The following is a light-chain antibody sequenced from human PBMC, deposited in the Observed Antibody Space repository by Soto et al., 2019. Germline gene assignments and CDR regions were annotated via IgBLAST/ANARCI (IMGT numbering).Light chain of an antibody. Sequence: DIQMTQSPPTLSASVGDRVTITCRASQSLGIWLAWHQQKPGKAPKLLIYDASTLKSGVPSRFSGSGSGTKFTLTISSLQPYDFVTCYCQEYNSFSWTFLQGSKLGIK. V-gene: IGKV1-5*01. J-gene: IGKJ1*01. CDR2: DAS. CDR1: QSLGIW. CDR3: QEYNSFSWT.